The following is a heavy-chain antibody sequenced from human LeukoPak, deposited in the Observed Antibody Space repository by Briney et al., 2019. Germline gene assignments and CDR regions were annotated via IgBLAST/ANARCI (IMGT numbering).Heavy chain of an antibody. V-gene: IGHV3-7*05. Sequence: GGSLRLSCAASRFTFGSYWMNWVRQAAGKGLEWVANINQDGNEKYYVAAVKGRLTISRDNAKNSLYLQMNSLSAEDTAVYYCARVGSGTCGGGSCYRPPYWYFDLWGRGTQVTVSS. J-gene: IGHJ2*01. CDR2: INQDGNEK. CDR3: ARVGSGTCGGGSCYRPPYWYFDL. CDR1: RFTFGSYW. D-gene: IGHD2-15*01.